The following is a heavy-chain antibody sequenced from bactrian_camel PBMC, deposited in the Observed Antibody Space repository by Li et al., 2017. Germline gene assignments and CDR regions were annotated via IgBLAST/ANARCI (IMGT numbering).Heavy chain of an antibody. CDR2: ISWSGNTT. J-gene: IGHJ4*01. Sequence: DVQLVESGGGLVQPGGSLKLSCAASGFTFSSYDMSWVRQAPGKGLEWVSGISWSGNTTNYADSVKGQFTISRDNAKNTVYLQMTGLKPEDTARITVWHNSVPVTLVPVVCPCGARGPRSPSP. D-gene: IGHD7*01. CDR3: WHNSVPVTLVPVVCP. CDR1: GFTFSSYD. V-gene: IGHV3S40*01.